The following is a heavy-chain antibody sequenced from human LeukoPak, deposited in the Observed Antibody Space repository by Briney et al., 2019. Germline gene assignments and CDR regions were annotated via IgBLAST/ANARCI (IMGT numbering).Heavy chain of an antibody. CDR2: IYYSGST. Sequence: SETLSLTCTVSGGSISSYYWSWIRQPPGKGLEWIGYIYYSGSTNYNPSLKSRVTISVDTSKNQFSLKLSSVTAADTAVYYCARPSKKETAVSDFDYWGQGTLVTVSS. D-gene: IGHD4-23*01. V-gene: IGHV4-59*08. J-gene: IGHJ4*02. CDR3: ARPSKKETAVSDFDY. CDR1: GGSISSYY.